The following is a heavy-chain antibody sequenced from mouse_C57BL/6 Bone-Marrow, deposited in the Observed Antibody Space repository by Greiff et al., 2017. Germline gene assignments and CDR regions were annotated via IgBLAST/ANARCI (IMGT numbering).Heavy chain of an antibody. CDR3: ASQLRRWYFDV. D-gene: IGHD1-2*01. J-gene: IGHJ1*03. V-gene: IGHV5-17*01. CDR1: GFTFSDYG. Sequence: EVKLLESGGGLVKPGGSLKLSCAASGFTFSDYGMHWVRQAPEKGLEWVAYISSGSSTIYYADTVKGRFTISRDNAKNTLFLQMTRLRSEDTAMCYWASQLRRWYFDVWGTGTTGTVSS. CDR2: ISSGSSTI.